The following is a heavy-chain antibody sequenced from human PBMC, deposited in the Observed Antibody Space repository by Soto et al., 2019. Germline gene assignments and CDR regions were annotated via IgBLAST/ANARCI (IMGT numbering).Heavy chain of an antibody. D-gene: IGHD6-19*01. V-gene: IGHV1-18*04. CDR2: IRAYAGYT. Sequence: QVQLVQSGGEVRKPGASVKVSCKASGYTFTSYGVSWVRQAPGQGLEWMGWIRAYAGYTNYAQNFQGRVTITTDTSTSTAYMELRSLISDDTAVYYCARASDGYRSGWYVGYFDYWGQGTLVTVSS. CDR1: GYTFTSYG. J-gene: IGHJ4*02. CDR3: ARASDGYRSGWYVGYFDY.